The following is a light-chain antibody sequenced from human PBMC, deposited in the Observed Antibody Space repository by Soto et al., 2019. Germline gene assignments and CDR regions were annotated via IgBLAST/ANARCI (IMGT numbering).Light chain of an antibody. CDR3: QQYNVWPLT. J-gene: IGKJ4*01. V-gene: IGKV3-15*01. Sequence: EIVMTQSPATLSVSPGERATLSCRASQSVSSNLAWYQQKPGQTPTLLIYVASTRATGIPARFSGSGSETEFTLTISSLQSEDFAVYYCQQYNVWPLTFGGGTKVEFK. CDR1: QSVSSN. CDR2: VAS.